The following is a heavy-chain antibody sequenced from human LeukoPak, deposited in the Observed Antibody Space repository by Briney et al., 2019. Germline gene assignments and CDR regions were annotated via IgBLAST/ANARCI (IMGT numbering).Heavy chain of an antibody. CDR3: ARDGHYGSGLDY. CDR1: GGSIASYY. V-gene: IGHV4-59*01. Sequence: SETLSLTCSVSGGSIASYYWSWIRQPPGKGLESIGYIYYSGTTNYNPSLKSRVTISLGTSKNQFCLKLSFVTAADTAVYFCARDGHYGSGLDYWGQGTLVTVSS. J-gene: IGHJ4*02. CDR2: IYYSGTT. D-gene: IGHD3-10*01.